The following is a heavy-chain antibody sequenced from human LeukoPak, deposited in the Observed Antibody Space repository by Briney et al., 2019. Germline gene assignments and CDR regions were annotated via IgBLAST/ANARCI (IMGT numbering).Heavy chain of an antibody. J-gene: IGHJ6*02. Sequence: GRSLRLSCTVSGFTFDDYAMHWVRHTPGKSLEWVAGITWNRDNIGYGDSVKGRFTISRDNVKNVLYLQMNSLRPEDTALYYCAKGLSSAITSALVLDVWGQGTTV. V-gene: IGHV3-9*01. CDR3: AKGLSSAITSALVLDV. CDR2: ITWNRDNI. D-gene: IGHD3-22*01. CDR1: GFTFDDYA.